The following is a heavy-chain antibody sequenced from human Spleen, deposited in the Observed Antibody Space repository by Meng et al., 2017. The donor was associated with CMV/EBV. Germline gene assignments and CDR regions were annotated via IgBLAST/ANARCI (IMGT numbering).Heavy chain of an antibody. CDR1: GGSFSGYH. D-gene: IGHD3-10*01. CDR2: INHSGST. Sequence: QVELRQVGPGLLKHSETLSLTCAVYGGSFSGYHWSWIRQPPGKGLGGSGEINHSGSTNYNPSLKSRVTISVATSKNQFSLKLSSVTAADTAVYYCARVGRGFGWFGFNWFDPWGQGTLVTVSS. J-gene: IGHJ5*02. CDR3: ARVGRGFGWFGFNWFDP. V-gene: IGHV4-34*01.